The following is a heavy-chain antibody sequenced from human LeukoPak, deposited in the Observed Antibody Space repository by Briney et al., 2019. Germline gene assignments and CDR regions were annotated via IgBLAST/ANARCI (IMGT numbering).Heavy chain of an antibody. CDR1: GYAFTTYY. CDR2: INPSGGST. D-gene: IGHD3-22*01. CDR3: AREREPYYYDSDGFYPIDY. V-gene: IGHV1-46*01. J-gene: IGHJ4*02. Sequence: ASVKVSCKASGYAFTTYYVHWVRQAPGQGLEWTGIINPSGGSTTYAQKFQGRVTMTRDTSTSTVYMDLSSLRSEDTAVYYCAREREPYYYDSDGFYPIDYWGQGTLVTVSS.